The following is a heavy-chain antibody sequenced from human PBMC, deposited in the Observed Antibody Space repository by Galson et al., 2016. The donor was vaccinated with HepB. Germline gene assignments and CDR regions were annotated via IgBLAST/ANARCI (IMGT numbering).Heavy chain of an antibody. Sequence: ETLSLTCTVSGASLRSSTYYWGWIRQPPGKGLEWIGSIFYSGTAYYDPSLKSRVSISVDTSKNQFSLRLSSVTAGDTAVYFCASHCGGDCYNNLADAFDIWGRGTMVTVSS. CDR1: GASLRSSTYY. CDR3: ASHCGGDCYNNLADAFDI. V-gene: IGHV4-39*01. CDR2: IFYSGTA. J-gene: IGHJ3*02. D-gene: IGHD2-21*01.